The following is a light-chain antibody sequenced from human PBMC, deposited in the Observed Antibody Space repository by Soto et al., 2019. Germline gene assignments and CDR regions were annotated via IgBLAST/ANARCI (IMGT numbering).Light chain of an antibody. CDR3: QQVESYPST. CDR1: QSVNIY. J-gene: IGKJ4*01. Sequence: EIVLTQSPATLSLSPGERATLSCRASQSVNIYLAWYQQKPGQAPRLLIYDASNRATGIPARFSGSGSGTDFTLTITSLQPEDFATYYCQQVESYPSTFGGGTKVDI. CDR2: DAS. V-gene: IGKV3-11*01.